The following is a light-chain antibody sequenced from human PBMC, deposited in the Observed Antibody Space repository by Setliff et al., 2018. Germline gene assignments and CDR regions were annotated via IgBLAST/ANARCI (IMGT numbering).Light chain of an antibody. CDR1: SSDVGGYNY. J-gene: IGLJ2*01. CDR3: SSYTSSSTFVV. V-gene: IGLV2-14*01. Sequence: QSVLTQPASVSGSPGQSITISCTGTSSDVGGYNYVSWYQQHPGKAPKLMIYDVSKRPSGVSNRFSGSKSGNTASLTISGLQVEDEADYYCSSYTSSSTFVVFGGGTKVTVL. CDR2: DVS.